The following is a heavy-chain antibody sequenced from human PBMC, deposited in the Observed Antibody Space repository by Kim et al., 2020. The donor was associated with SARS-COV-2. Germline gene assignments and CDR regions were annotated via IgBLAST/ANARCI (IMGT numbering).Heavy chain of an antibody. V-gene: IGHV3-11*05. Sequence: LSLTCAASGFTFSDYYMSWIRQAPGKGLEWVSYISSSSSYTNYADSVKGRFTISRDNAKNSLYLQMNSLRAEDTAVYYCARVGYDYVLGSYRDYYYYYGIDVWGQGTTVTVSS. D-gene: IGHD3-16*02. CDR2: ISSSSSYT. CDR1: GFTFSDYY. J-gene: IGHJ6*02. CDR3: ARVGYDYVLGSYRDYYYYYGIDV.